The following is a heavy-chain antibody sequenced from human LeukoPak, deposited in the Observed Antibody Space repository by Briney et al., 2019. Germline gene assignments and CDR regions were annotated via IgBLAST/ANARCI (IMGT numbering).Heavy chain of an antibody. V-gene: IGHV4-30-4*01. CDR2: IYHSGIT. Sequence: SETLSLTCTVSGGSISSGENYWSWIRQPPGKGLERIGYIYHSGITYYNPSLKGRLTISIDTSKNQFSLKRRSVTVADTAVYYCARTDLIGSFDLWGRGTLVTVSS. CDR3: ARTDLIGSFDL. J-gene: IGHJ2*01. CDR1: GGSISSGENY. D-gene: IGHD2-8*01.